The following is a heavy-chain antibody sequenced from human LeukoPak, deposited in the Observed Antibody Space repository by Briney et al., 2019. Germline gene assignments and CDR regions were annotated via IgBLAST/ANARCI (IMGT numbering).Heavy chain of an antibody. CDR2: IYPGDSDT. D-gene: IGHD6-6*01. CDR3: AKMYTSSSKFFDY. CDR1: GYSFTSYW. V-gene: IGHV5-51*01. Sequence: GESLKISCKGSGYSFTSYWIGWVRQMPGKGLEWMGIIYPGDSDTRYSPSFQGQVIMSADKSISTAYLQWTSLEASDTAIYYCAKMYTSSSKFFDYWGQGTLVTVSS. J-gene: IGHJ4*02.